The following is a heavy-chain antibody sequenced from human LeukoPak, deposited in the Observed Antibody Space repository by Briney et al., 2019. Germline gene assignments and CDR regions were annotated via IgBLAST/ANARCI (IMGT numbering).Heavy chain of an antibody. V-gene: IGHV3-66*01. Sequence: GGSLRLSCAASGFTVSSNYMSWVRQAPGKGLEWVSVIYSGGSTYYADSVKGRFTISRDNSKNTLYLQMNSLRAEDTAVYYCARFHDYGEYKGAFDIWGQGTMVTVSS. J-gene: IGHJ3*02. D-gene: IGHD4-17*01. CDR1: GFTVSSNY. CDR3: ARFHDYGEYKGAFDI. CDR2: IYSGGST.